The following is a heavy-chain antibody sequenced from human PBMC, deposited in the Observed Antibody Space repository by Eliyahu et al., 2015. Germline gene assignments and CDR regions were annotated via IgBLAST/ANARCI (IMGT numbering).Heavy chain of an antibody. CDR1: GGSFSGYY. V-gene: IGHV4-34*01. D-gene: IGHD2-15*01. CDR2: INHSGST. CDR3: ARIGYCSGGSCNNYYYYGMDV. Sequence: QVQLQQWGAGLLKPSETLSLTCAVYGGSFSGYYWSWIRQPPGKGLEWIGEINHSGSTNYNPSLKSRVTISVDTSKNQFSLKLSSVTAADTAVYYCARIGYCSGGSCNNYYYYGMDVWGQGTTVTVSS. J-gene: IGHJ6*02.